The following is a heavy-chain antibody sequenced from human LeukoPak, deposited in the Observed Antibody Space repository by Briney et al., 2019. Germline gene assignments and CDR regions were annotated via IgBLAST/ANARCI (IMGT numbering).Heavy chain of an antibody. CDR1: GFTFSSHC. V-gene: IGHV3-74*01. CDR2: ISGDGSNT. CDR3: TSSSTRSLNWFDP. D-gene: IGHD3-3*01. J-gene: IGHJ5*02. Sequence: GGSLRLFCAASGFTFSSHCMHWVRQAPGKGLVWVSRISGDGSNTIYADSVKGRFTISRDNAKNTLYLQMNSLRADDTAVYYCTSSSTRSLNWFDPWGQGTLVTVSS.